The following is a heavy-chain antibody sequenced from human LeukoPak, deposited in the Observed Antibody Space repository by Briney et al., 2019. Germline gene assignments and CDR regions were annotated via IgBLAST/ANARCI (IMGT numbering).Heavy chain of an antibody. CDR1: GFTVSSNY. Sequence: GGSLRLSCAASGFTVSSNYMTWVRQAPGKGLEWVSVIYKSAITYYADTVKGRFTISRDNSKNTLYLQMNSLRAEDTAEYYCAKRGPDSSAFDAFDIWGQGTMVTVSS. CDR3: AKRGPDSSAFDAFDI. V-gene: IGHV3-53*01. D-gene: IGHD3-22*01. J-gene: IGHJ3*02. CDR2: IYKSAIT.